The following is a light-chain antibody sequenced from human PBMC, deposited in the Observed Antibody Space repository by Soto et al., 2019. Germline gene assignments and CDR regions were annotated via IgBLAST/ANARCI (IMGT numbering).Light chain of an antibody. J-gene: IGLJ2*01. V-gene: IGLV2-14*01. Sequence: QSALTQPASVSGSPGQSITISCTGTNSDVGGYNYDSWYQQHPGKAPKLMIYEVSNRPSGVSDRFSGSKSGNTASLTISGLQAEDEADYYCISYTSSVPLVFGGGTKVTVL. CDR2: EVS. CDR1: NSDVGGYNY. CDR3: ISYTSSVPLV.